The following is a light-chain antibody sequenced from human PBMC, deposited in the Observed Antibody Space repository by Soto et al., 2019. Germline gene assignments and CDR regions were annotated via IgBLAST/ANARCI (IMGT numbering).Light chain of an antibody. CDR1: HFISNF. V-gene: IGKV1-27*01. J-gene: IGKJ2*01. CDR2: SAT. Sequence: DIQMTQSPSSLSASAGDNVTITCRASHFISNFLAWYRLRPGKPPRLLIYSATSLHSGVPSRFRGSGVGTDFTLPISGLQPEHAGTYYCQSCRNVPYIFAQGTKVDI. CDR3: QSCRNVPYI.